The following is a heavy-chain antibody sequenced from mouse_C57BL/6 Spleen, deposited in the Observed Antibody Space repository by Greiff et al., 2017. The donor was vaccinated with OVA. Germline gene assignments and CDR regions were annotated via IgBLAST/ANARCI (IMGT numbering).Heavy chain of an antibody. D-gene: IGHD5-1-1*01. Sequence: EVQRVESGGGLVKPGGSLKLSCAASGFTFSDYGMHWVRQAPEKGLEWVAYISSGSSTIYYADTVKGRFTISRDNAKNTLFLQMTSLGSEDTAMYYCARRYPGWFAYWGQGTLVTVSA. V-gene: IGHV5-17*01. CDR2: ISSGSSTI. CDR1: GFTFSDYG. CDR3: ARRYPGWFAY. J-gene: IGHJ3*01.